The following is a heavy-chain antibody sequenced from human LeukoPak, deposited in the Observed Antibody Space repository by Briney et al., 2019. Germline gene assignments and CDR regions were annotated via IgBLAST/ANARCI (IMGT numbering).Heavy chain of an antibody. CDR3: ARGYDFWSGYSFDY. V-gene: IGHV3-23*01. D-gene: IGHD3-3*01. J-gene: IGHJ4*02. CDR1: GFTFSNYG. Sequence: PGGSLRLSCSASGFTFSNYGMSWVRQARGKGLEWVSGIHGSSGSTYYADSVKGRSTISRDNSKNTLYLQMNSLRAEDTAVYYCARGYDFWSGYSFDYWGQGTLVTVSS. CDR2: IHGSSGST.